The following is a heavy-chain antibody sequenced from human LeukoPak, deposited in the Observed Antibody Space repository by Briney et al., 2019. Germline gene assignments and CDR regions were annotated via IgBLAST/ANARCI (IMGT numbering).Heavy chain of an antibody. CDR1: GYTVTSYG. J-gene: IGHJ4*02. Sequence: ASVKVSCKASGYTVTSYGISWVRQAPGQGLEWMGWISAYNGNTNYAQKLQGRVTMTTDTSTSTAYMELRSLRSDDTAVYYCARDPYTTYYYASSGYRDYWGQGTLVTVSS. D-gene: IGHD3-22*01. CDR3: ARDPYTTYYYASSGYRDY. CDR2: ISAYNGNT. V-gene: IGHV1-18*01.